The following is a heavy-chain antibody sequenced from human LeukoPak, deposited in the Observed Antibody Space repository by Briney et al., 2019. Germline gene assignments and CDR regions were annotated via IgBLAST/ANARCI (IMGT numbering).Heavy chain of an antibody. D-gene: IGHD6-13*01. CDR2: ISYDGSNK. Sequence: GGSPRLSCAASGFTFSSYAMHWVRQAPGKGLEWVAVISYDGSNKYYADSVKGRFTISRDNSKNTLYLQMNSLRAEDTAVYYCAREYSSSWGDYWGQGTLVTVSS. V-gene: IGHV3-30*04. CDR3: AREYSSSWGDY. CDR1: GFTFSSYA. J-gene: IGHJ4*02.